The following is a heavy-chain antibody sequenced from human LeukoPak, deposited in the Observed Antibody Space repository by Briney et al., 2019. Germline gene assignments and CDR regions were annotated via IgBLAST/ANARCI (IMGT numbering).Heavy chain of an antibody. J-gene: IGHJ5*02. V-gene: IGHV3-30*03. D-gene: IGHD1-26*01. Sequence: PGGSLRLSCAASGFTFSRYGMHWVRQAPGKGLEWVAVISYDGGNKYYTDSVKGRFTISRDNSKNTLYLQMNSLRAEDTAVYYCARDKVGATSRNWFDPWGQGPLVTVSP. CDR3: ARDKVGATSRNWFDP. CDR1: GFTFSRYG. CDR2: ISYDGGNK.